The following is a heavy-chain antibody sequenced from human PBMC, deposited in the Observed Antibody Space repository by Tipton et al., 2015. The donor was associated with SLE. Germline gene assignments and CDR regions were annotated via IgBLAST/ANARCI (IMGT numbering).Heavy chain of an antibody. CDR1: GFTFSRFG. CDR2: VRYDGNNK. CDR3: AKDQGMSRRSVGSCPGC. V-gene: IGHV3-30*02. J-gene: IGHJ4*02. D-gene: IGHD2-15*01. Sequence: SLRLSCAASGFTFSRFGMHWVRQAPGKGLEWVAFVRYDGNNKYYADSVKGRFSISRDNSKNTLYLQMNSLRPEDTAVYYCAKDQGMSRRSVGSCPGCWGLGTLVTGSS.